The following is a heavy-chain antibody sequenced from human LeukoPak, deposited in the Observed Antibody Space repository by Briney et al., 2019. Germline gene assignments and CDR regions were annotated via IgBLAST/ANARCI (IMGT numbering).Heavy chain of an antibody. CDR2: FDPEDGET. V-gene: IGHV1-24*01. CDR3: AINGGSYESDFDY. CDR1: GYTLTELS. Sequence: ASVKVSCKVSGYTLTELSMHWVRQAPGKGLEWMGGFDPEDGETIYAQKFQGRVTMTEDTSTDTTYMELSSLRSEDTAVYYCAINGGSYESDFDYWGQGTLVTVSS. J-gene: IGHJ4*02. D-gene: IGHD1-26*01.